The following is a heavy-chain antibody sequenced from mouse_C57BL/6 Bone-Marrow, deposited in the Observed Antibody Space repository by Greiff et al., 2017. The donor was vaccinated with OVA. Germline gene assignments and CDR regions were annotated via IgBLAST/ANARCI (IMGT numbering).Heavy chain of an antibody. Sequence: DVQLVESGGGLVQPGGSLKLSCAASGFTFSDYYMYWVRQTPEKRLEWVAYISNGGGSTYYPDTVKGRFTISRDNAKNTLYLQMSRLKSEDTAMYYCARRAGNDWYFDVWGTGTTVTVSS. D-gene: IGHD4-1*01. V-gene: IGHV5-12*01. CDR3: ARRAGNDWYFDV. J-gene: IGHJ1*03. CDR1: GFTFSDYY. CDR2: ISNGGGST.